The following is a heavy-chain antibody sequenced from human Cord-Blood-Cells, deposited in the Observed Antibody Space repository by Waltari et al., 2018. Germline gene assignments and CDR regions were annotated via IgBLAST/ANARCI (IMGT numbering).Heavy chain of an antibody. D-gene: IGHD3-22*01. CDR3: ARIPYLSSGYYYYYYYGMDV. CDR2: IYYSGST. Sequence: QLQLQESGPGLVKPSETLSLTCTVSGGSLSSSSYYWGWIRQPPGKGLEWIGSIYYSGSTYYNPSLKSRVTISVDTSKNQFSLKLSSVTAADTAVYYCARIPYLSSGYYYYYYYGMDVWGQGTTVTVSS. V-gene: IGHV4-39*01. J-gene: IGHJ6*02. CDR1: GGSLSSSSYY.